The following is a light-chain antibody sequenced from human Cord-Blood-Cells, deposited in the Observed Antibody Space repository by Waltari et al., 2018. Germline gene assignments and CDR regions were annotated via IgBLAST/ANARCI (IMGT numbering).Light chain of an antibody. J-gene: IGKJ4*01. Sequence: EIVFTQSPATLSLSPGERATLSCRASQSVSSNFAWYQQKPGQAPRLLIYDASNRATGIPARFSGSGSGTDFTLTISSLEPEDFAVYYCQQRSNWLTFGGGTKVEIK. V-gene: IGKV3-11*01. CDR3: QQRSNWLT. CDR2: DAS. CDR1: QSVSSN.